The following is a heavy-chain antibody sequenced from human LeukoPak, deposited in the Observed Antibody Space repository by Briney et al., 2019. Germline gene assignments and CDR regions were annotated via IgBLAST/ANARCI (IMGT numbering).Heavy chain of an antibody. Sequence: GGSLRLSCAASEFTFSRYAMHWVRQAPGKGLEWVAVISHDGSNKYYADSVKGRFTISRDNSKNTLYLQMNSLRAEDTAVYYCAKVRGDSALNYFDYWGQGTLVTVSS. CDR1: EFTFSRYA. J-gene: IGHJ4*02. CDR3: AKVRGDSALNYFDY. CDR2: ISHDGSNK. D-gene: IGHD4-17*01. V-gene: IGHV3-30*04.